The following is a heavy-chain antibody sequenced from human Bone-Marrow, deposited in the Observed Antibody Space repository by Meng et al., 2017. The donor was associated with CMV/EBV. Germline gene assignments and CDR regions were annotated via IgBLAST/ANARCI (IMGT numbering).Heavy chain of an antibody. Sequence: SCAASKFTFSDYYMGWIRQAPGKGLEWVSYISSAGETKHYAASVKGRFTVSRDNFKSSLNLQMNSLRAEDTAVYYCAKGGSSDYLFPDWGQGTLVTVSS. CDR1: KFTFSDYY. J-gene: IGHJ4*02. CDR3: AKGGSSDYLFPD. V-gene: IGHV3-11*01. CDR2: ISSAGETK. D-gene: IGHD3-22*01.